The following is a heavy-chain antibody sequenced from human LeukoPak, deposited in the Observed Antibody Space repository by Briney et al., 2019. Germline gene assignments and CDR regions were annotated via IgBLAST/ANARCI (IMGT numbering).Heavy chain of an antibody. V-gene: IGHV3-30*02. CDR1: GFTFSNYG. Sequence: PGGSLRLSCAASGFTFSNYGMHWVRQAPGKGLEWVTFIRDDGSNKYYADSVKGRFTISRDNSKNTLYLQMNSLRAEDTAVYYCARTTVTTGRTNWFDPWGQGTLVTVSS. J-gene: IGHJ5*02. D-gene: IGHD4-17*01. CDR3: ARTTVTTGRTNWFDP. CDR2: IRDDGSNK.